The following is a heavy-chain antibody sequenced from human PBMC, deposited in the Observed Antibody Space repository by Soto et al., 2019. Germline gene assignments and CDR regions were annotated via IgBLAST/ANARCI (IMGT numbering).Heavy chain of an antibody. Sequence: SETLSLTCTVSGGSISSYYWSWIRQPPGKGLEWIGYIYYSGSTNYNPSLKSRATISVDTSKNQFSLKLSSVTAADTAVYYCARDLLWFGELGPDYYYGMDVWGQGTTVTVSS. CDR1: GGSISSYY. CDR2: IYYSGST. V-gene: IGHV4-59*01. CDR3: ARDLLWFGELGPDYYYGMDV. D-gene: IGHD3-10*01. J-gene: IGHJ6*02.